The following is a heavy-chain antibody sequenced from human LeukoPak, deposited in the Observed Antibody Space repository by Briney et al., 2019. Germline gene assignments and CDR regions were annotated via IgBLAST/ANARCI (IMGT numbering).Heavy chain of an antibody. J-gene: IGHJ4*02. V-gene: IGHV3-23*01. CDR1: GFTFSTYA. Sequence: GGSLILACAAAGFTFSTYALNWVHQAPGNGLDSVSAISDSGGALFYAASAKARLTMSRDNSKTSLFLKMNRLRAEDTALYSCARMRSAAFTDYWGQGTLVTVSS. D-gene: IGHD3-3*02. CDR3: ARMRSAAFTDY. CDR2: ISDSGGAL.